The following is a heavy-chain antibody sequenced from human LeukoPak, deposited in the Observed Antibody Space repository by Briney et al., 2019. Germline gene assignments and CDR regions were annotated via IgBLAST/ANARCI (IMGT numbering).Heavy chain of an antibody. D-gene: IGHD3-3*01. V-gene: IGHV4-34*01. CDR1: GGSFSGYY. CDR3: ARRDDFWSGYIDY. CDR2: INHSGST. J-gene: IGHJ4*02. Sequence: KPSETLSLTCAVYGGSFSGYYWSWIRQPPGKGLEWIGEINHSGSTNYNPSLKSRVTISVDTSKNQFSLKLSSVTAADTAVYYCARRDDFWSGYIDYWGQGTLVTVSS.